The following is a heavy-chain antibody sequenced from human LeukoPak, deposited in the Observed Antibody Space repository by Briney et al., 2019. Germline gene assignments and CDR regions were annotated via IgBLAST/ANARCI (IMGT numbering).Heavy chain of an antibody. D-gene: IGHD2-15*01. CDR2: IYESVTT. V-gene: IGHV4-34*01. J-gene: IGHJ4*02. CDR1: GESLNSYY. CDR3: ARGAWATRLGS. Sequence: SETLSLTCAVYGESLNSYYWSWVRQPPGEGLEWIGEIYESVTTEYNPSLKSRVTISMVPSKQQFSLSLSSMTAADTAVYYCARGAWATRLGSWGLGTPVIVSS.